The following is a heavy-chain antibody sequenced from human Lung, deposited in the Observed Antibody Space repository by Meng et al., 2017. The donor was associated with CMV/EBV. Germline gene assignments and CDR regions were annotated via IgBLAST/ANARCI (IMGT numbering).Heavy chain of an antibody. V-gene: IGHV3-30-3*01. CDR3: ARELRFLEWLLPTSYYYYGMEV. Sequence: GGSXRLXCAASGFTFSSYAMHWVRQAPGKGLEWVAVISYDGSNKYYADSVKGRFTISRDNSKNTLYLQMNSLRAEDTAVYYCARELRFLEWLLPTSYYYYGMEVGXQGTXVTVSS. D-gene: IGHD3-3*01. J-gene: IGHJ6*02. CDR1: GFTFSSYA. CDR2: ISYDGSNK.